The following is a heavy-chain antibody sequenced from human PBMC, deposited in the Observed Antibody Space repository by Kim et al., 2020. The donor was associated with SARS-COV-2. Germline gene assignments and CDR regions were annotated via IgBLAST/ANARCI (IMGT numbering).Heavy chain of an antibody. V-gene: IGHV4-59*01. CDR2: IYYSGST. CDR1: GDSISFSY. Sequence: SETLSLTCTVSGDSISFSYWSWIRQPPGKGLELIGYIYYSGSTDYNPSFKSRVTISVDTSKNQFSLKLSSVTAADTAVYYCARGPATAMSDFDYWGPGTLVTVSS. CDR3: ARGPATAMSDFDY. J-gene: IGHJ4*02. D-gene: IGHD2-21*02.